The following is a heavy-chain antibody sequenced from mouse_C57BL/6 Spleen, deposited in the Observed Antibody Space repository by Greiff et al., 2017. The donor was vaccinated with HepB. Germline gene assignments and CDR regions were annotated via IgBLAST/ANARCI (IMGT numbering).Heavy chain of an antibody. CDR3: ARQGYDSFAY. V-gene: IGHV1-52*01. Sequence: QVQLKQSGAELVRPGSSVKLSCKASGYTFTSYWMHWVKQRPIQGLEWIGNIDPSDSETHYNQKFKDKATLTVDKSSSTAYMQLSSLTSEDSAVYYCARQGYDSFAYWGQGTLVTVSA. D-gene: IGHD2-4*01. CDR2: IDPSDSET. J-gene: IGHJ3*01. CDR1: GYTFTSYW.